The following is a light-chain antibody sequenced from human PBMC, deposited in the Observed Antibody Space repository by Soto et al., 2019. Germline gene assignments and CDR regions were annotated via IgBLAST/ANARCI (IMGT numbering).Light chain of an antibody. CDR3: MQGTHRHVT. CDR1: QSLLYSNGNTY. CDR2: KVS. J-gene: IGKJ2*01. Sequence: DVVMTQSPLSLSVTLGQPASISCSSSQSLLYSNGNTYLNWFQQRPGQPPRRLIYKVSNRDSGVPDRFSGSGSGTDFTLKMSRVEAEDVGLYYCMQGTHRHVTFGQGTKLEIK. V-gene: IGKV2-30*01.